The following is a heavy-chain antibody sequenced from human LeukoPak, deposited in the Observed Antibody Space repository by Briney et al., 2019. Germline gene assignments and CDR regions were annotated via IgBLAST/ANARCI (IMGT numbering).Heavy chain of an antibody. CDR2: IYYSGST. CDR1: GGSISSSSYC. D-gene: IGHD2-2*01. Sequence: PSETLSLTCTVSGGSISSSSYCWGWIRQPPRKGLEWIGSIYYSGSTYYNPSLKSRVTISVDTSKNQFSLKLSSVTAADTAVYYCARHYCSSTSCYFSDWGQGTLVTVSS. V-gene: IGHV4-39*01. J-gene: IGHJ4*02. CDR3: ARHYCSSTSCYFSD.